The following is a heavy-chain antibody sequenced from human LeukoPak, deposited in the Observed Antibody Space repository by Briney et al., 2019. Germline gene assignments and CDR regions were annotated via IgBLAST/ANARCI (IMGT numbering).Heavy chain of an antibody. Sequence: SGGSLRLSCAASGFTFSSYAMSWVRQVPGKGLEWVSVISGSGDNTYYADSVKGRFTISRDNSKNMLYLQMNSLRAEDTAVYYCARLLTSDAFDVWGQGTMVTVSS. V-gene: IGHV3-23*01. CDR2: ISGSGDNT. CDR1: GFTFSSYA. D-gene: IGHD2-21*02. J-gene: IGHJ3*01. CDR3: ARLLTSDAFDV.